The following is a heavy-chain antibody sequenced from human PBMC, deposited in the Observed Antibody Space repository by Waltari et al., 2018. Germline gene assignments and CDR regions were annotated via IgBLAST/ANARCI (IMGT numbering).Heavy chain of an antibody. CDR3: ARHWCLYDFWSGYSYWFDP. J-gene: IGHJ5*02. Sequence: QVQLQQWGAGLLKPSETLSLTCAVYGGSFSGYYWSWIRQPPGKGLEWIGEINHSGSTNYNPSLKSRVTISVDTSKNQFSLKLSSVTAADTAVYYCARHWCLYDFWSGYSYWFDPWGQGTLVTVSS. CDR1: GGSFSGYY. CDR2: INHSGST. V-gene: IGHV4-34*01. D-gene: IGHD3-3*01.